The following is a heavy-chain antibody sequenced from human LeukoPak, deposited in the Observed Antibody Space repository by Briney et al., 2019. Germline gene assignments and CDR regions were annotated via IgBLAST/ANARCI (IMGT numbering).Heavy chain of an antibody. D-gene: IGHD5-24*01. CDR3: AKGGDSYKVGNY. J-gene: IGHJ4*02. Sequence: PSATLSLTCSVSGESITTRHYSWGWIRQPPGKGLEWIRSIYYGEATSYNPSLMSRGTITIDTSSNHFSLRLTSVTAADTVVYYCAKGGDSYKVGNYWGQGTLVTVSS. V-gene: IGHV4-39*07. CDR2: IYYGEAT. CDR1: GESITTRHYS.